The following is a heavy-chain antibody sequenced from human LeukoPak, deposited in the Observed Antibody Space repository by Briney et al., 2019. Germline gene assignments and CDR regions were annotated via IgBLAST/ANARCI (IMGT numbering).Heavy chain of an antibody. CDR3: AWQWPTLPGFDY. Sequence: ASVKVSCKASGYTFTSYGISWVRQAPGQGLEWMGWISAYNGNTNYAQKLQGRVTMTTDTSTSTAYMELRSLRPDDTAVYYCAWQWPTLPGFDYWGQGTLVTVSS. V-gene: IGHV1-18*01. CDR2: ISAYNGNT. J-gene: IGHJ4*02. CDR1: GYTFTSYG. D-gene: IGHD6-19*01.